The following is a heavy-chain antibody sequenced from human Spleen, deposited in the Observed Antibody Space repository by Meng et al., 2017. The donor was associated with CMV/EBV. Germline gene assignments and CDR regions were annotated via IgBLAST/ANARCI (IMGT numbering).Heavy chain of an antibody. CDR1: GFTFSGYS. V-gene: IGHV3-48*04. Sequence: GGSLRLSCAASGFTFSGYSMNWVRQAPGKGLEWVSYISKSSSPIYYADSVKGRFTISRDNAKNSLYLQMNSLRAEDTAVYYCARLNYYGMDVWGQGTTVTVSS. CDR2: ISKSSSPI. D-gene: IGHD3-16*01. J-gene: IGHJ6*02. CDR3: ARLNYYGMDV.